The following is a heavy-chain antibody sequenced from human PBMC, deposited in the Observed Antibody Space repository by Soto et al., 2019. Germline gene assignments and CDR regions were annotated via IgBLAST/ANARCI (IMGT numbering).Heavy chain of an antibody. V-gene: IGHV1-3*01. J-gene: IGHJ3*02. CDR2: INAGNGNT. Sequence: ASVKVSCKASGYTFTLYPMHWVRQAPGQRLEWMGWINAGNGNTKYSQKFQGRVTITRDTSASTAYMELSSLRSEDTAVYYCARDCSGGSCYPGGHDAFDIWAQGTMVTVSS. CDR1: GYTFTLYP. CDR3: ARDCSGGSCYPGGHDAFDI. D-gene: IGHD2-15*01.